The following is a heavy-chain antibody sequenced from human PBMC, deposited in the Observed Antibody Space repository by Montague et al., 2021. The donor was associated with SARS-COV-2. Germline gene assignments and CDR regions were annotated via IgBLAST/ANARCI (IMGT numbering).Heavy chain of an antibody. Sequence: KPSLKSRVTISVDTSKNQFSLKLSSVTAADTAVDYCARRLLWFGCASMDVWGQGTTVTVSS. J-gene: IGHJ6*02. CDR3: ARRLLWFGCASMDV. D-gene: IGHD3-10*01. V-gene: IGHV4-59*08.